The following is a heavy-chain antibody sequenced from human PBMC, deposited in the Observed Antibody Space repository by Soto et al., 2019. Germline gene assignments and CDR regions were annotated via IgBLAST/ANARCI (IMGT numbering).Heavy chain of an antibody. V-gene: IGHV3-30*18. J-gene: IGHJ5*02. D-gene: IGHD5-12*01. Sequence: GGSLRLSCAASGFTFSSYGMHWVRQAPGKGLEWVAVISYDGSNKYYADSVKGRFTISRDNSKNTLYLQMNSLRAEDTAVYYCAKDLKRWLQFGGPFDPWGQGTLVTVSS. CDR2: ISYDGSNK. CDR1: GFTFSSYG. CDR3: AKDLKRWLQFGGPFDP.